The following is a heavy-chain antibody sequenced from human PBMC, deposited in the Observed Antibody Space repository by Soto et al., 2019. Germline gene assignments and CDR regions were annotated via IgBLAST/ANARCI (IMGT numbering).Heavy chain of an antibody. CDR3: ARDRGPAGGFYY. J-gene: IGHJ4*02. CDR1: NGYISTYY. CDR2: IYYSGST. Sequence: QVQLQESGPGLVKPSETLSLTCSVSNGYISTYYWSWIRQPPGKGLEWIGYIYYSGSTNYNPSLKGRATISVDTSKNLFSLHLSSVTAADTAVYYCARDRGPAGGFYYWGQGILVTVSS. V-gene: IGHV4-59*01. D-gene: IGHD2-2*01.